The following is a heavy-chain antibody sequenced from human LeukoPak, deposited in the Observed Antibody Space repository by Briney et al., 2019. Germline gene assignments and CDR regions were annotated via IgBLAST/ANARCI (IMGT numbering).Heavy chain of an antibody. V-gene: IGHV3-11*01. D-gene: IGHD3-9*01. J-gene: IGHJ4*02. CDR1: GFTFSDYY. CDR2: ISGSGGTI. CDR3: ARLILTGYFDY. Sequence: PGGSLRLSCAASGFTFSDYYMSWIRQAPGKGLEWVSYISGSGGTISYVDSVKGRFTISRDNAKNSLYLQMNSLRADDAAVYYCARLILTGYFDYWGQGILVTVSS.